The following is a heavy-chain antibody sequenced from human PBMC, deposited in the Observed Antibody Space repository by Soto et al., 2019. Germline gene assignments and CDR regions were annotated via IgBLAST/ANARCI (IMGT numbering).Heavy chain of an antibody. CDR3: ANTLYGSPILDY. D-gene: IGHD2-21*01. J-gene: IGHJ4*02. CDR1: GFTFSSYA. Sequence: GGSLRLSCAASGFTFSSYAMSWVRQAPGKGLEWVSAISGSGGSTYYADSVKGQFTISRDNSKNTLYLQMNSLRAEDTAVYYCANTLYGSPILDYWGQGTLVTVSS. CDR2: ISGSGGST. V-gene: IGHV3-23*01.